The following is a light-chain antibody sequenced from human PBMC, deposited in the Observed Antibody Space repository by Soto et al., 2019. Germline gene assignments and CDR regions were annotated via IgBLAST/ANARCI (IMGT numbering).Light chain of an antibody. J-gene: IGKJ2*01. CDR3: QQYSAFPST. V-gene: IGKV3-20*01. Sequence: EIVLTQSPGTLSLSPGERATLSCRASQSVSSSYLVWYQQKPGQALRLLIYGASSRATGIPDRFSGSGSGTDFALTISRLEPEDFAVYYCQQYSAFPSTFGQGTKLEIK. CDR1: QSVSSSY. CDR2: GAS.